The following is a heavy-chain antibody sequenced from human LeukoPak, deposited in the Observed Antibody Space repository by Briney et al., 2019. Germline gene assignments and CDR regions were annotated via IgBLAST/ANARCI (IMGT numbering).Heavy chain of an antibody. J-gene: IGHJ4*02. CDR2: IYYSGST. CDR1: GGSISSYY. CDR3: ATQFGEKFDC. V-gene: IGHV4-59*01. Sequence: PSETLSLTCTFSGGSISSYYWSWIRQPPGKGLEWIGYIYYSGSTNYNPSLKSRVTISVDTSKNQFSLKLRSVTAADTAVYYCATQFGEKFDCWGQGVLVSVSS. D-gene: IGHD3-10*01.